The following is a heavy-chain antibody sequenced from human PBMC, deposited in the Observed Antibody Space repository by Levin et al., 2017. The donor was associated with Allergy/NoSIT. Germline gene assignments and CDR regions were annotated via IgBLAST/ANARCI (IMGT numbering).Heavy chain of an antibody. Sequence: GESLKISCAASGFTFSSYSMNWVRQAPGKGLEWVSYLSSGSSTIYYADSVKGRFTISRDNAKNSLYLQMNSLRAEDTAVYYCARLVEDWGQGTLVTVSS. D-gene: IGHD2-2*01. CDR3: ARLVED. CDR1: GFTFSSYS. CDR2: LSSGSSTI. V-gene: IGHV3-48*01. J-gene: IGHJ4*02.